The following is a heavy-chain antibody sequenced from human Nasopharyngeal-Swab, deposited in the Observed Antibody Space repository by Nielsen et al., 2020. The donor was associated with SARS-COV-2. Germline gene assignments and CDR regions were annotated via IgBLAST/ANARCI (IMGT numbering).Heavy chain of an antibody. CDR1: GFTFSSYS. J-gene: IGHJ6*02. CDR2: ISSSSSYI. D-gene: IGHD2-2*01. Sequence: GESLKISCAASGFTFSSYSMNWVRQAPGKGLEWVSSISSSSSYIYYADSVKGRFTISRDNAKNSLYLQTNSLRAEDTAVYYCARPGDIVVVPAARDYYGMDVWGQGTTVTVSS. V-gene: IGHV3-21*01. CDR3: ARPGDIVVVPAARDYYGMDV.